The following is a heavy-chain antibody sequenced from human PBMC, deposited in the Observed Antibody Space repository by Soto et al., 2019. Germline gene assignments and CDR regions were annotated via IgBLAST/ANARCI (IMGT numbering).Heavy chain of an antibody. J-gene: IGHJ6*02. D-gene: IGHD3-16*01. CDR1: GYIFVNYG. CDR3: AMVDLYVPPTPQDV. Sequence: VQLEQTGDEVKKPGASVKVSGKASGYIFVNYGIAWVRQAPGQGLEGLGWISAYTGNTYYATKVQGRLTLTTDTYQSTEFMDMGSLTSANAAVYYCAMVDLYVPPTPQDVWSQRTRVTVSS. V-gene: IGHV1-18*01. CDR2: ISAYTGNT.